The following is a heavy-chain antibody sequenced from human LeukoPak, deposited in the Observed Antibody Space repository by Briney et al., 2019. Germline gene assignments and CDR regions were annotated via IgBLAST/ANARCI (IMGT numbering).Heavy chain of an antibody. J-gene: IGHJ3*02. CDR1: GYSISSGYY. V-gene: IGHV4-38-2*01. Sequence: SETLSLTCAVFGYSISSGYYWGWIRQPPGKGLEWIGSIYHSGSTYYNPSLKSRVTISVDTSKNQFSLKLSSVTAADTAVYYCARSPRLPSRNAFDIWGQGTMVTVSS. CDR2: IYHSGST. D-gene: IGHD4-11*01. CDR3: ARSPRLPSRNAFDI.